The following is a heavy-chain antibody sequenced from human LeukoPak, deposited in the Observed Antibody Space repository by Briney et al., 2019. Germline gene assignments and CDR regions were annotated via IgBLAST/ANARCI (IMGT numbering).Heavy chain of an antibody. CDR3: ARATARTYCSGGSCYPLHFDY. D-gene: IGHD2-15*01. J-gene: IGHJ4*02. V-gene: IGHV4-61*01. CDR1: GDSVSSDSYY. CDR2: ISYSGNT. Sequence: SETLSLTCSVSGDSVSSDSYYWSWIRQPPGKGLEWIGSISYSGNTDYNPSLKSRLTISVDTSKNQFSLKLSSVTAADTAVYYCARATARTYCSGGSCYPLHFDYWGQGTLVTVSS.